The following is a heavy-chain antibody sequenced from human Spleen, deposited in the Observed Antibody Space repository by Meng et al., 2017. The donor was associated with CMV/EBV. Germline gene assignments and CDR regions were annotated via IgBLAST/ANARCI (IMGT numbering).Heavy chain of an antibody. CDR2: IIPILDIT. D-gene: IGHD1-26*01. CDR1: GGTFSSYA. CDR3: ARGVSGSYYDY. Sequence: SVKVSCKASGGTFSSYAFSWVRQAPGQGLEWMGGIIPILDITNYAQKFQGSVTMTTDESTSTAYMELSSLRSEDTAVYYCARGVSGSYYDYWGQGTLVTVSS. V-gene: IGHV1-69*10. J-gene: IGHJ4*02.